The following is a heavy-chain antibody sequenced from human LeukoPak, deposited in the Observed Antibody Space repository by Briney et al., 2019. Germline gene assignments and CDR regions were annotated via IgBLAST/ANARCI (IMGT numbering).Heavy chain of an antibody. CDR2: ISSSGSTI. CDR3: ARDSASADNYYYYYMDV. Sequence: PGGSLRLSCAASGFTFSDYYMSWIRQAPGKGLEWVSYISSSGSTIYYADSVKGRFTISRDNAKNSPYLQMNSLRAEDTAVYYCARDSASADNYYYYYMDVWGKGTTVTISS. V-gene: IGHV3-11*01. CDR1: GFTFSDYY. D-gene: IGHD3-10*01. J-gene: IGHJ6*03.